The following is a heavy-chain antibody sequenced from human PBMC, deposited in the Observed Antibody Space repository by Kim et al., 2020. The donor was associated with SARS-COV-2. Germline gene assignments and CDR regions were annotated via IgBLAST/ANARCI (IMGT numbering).Heavy chain of an antibody. J-gene: IGHJ4*02. D-gene: IGHD5-12*01. Sequence: SVKVSCKASGGTFSSYAISWVRQAPGQGLEWMGGIIPIFGTANYAQKFQGRVTITADESTSTAYMELSSLRSEDTAVYYCAREGVDGGYVLDDWGQGTLVTVSS. CDR1: GGTFSSYA. CDR3: AREGVDGGYVLDD. CDR2: IIPIFGTA. V-gene: IGHV1-69*13.